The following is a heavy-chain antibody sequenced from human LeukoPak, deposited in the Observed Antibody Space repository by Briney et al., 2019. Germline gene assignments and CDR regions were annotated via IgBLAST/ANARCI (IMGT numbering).Heavy chain of an antibody. D-gene: IGHD2-2*02. Sequence: GGSLRLSCAASGFTFSSYSMNWARQAPGKGLEWVSSISSSSSYIYYADSVKGRFTISRDNAKNSLYLQMNSLRAEDTAVYYCARDSLYCSSTSCYSDAFDIWGQGTMVTVSS. J-gene: IGHJ3*02. CDR3: ARDSLYCSSTSCYSDAFDI. CDR1: GFTFSSYS. CDR2: ISSSSSYI. V-gene: IGHV3-21*01.